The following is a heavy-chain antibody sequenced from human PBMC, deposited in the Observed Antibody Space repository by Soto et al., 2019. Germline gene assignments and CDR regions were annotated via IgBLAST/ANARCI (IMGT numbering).Heavy chain of an antibody. Sequence: GGSLRLSCAASGFTFSSYWMSWVRQAPGKGLEWVANIKQDGSEKYYVDSVKGRFTISRDNAKNSLYLQMNSLRAEDTAVYYCARASRLLRFLEWAYYMDVWGKGTTVTVSS. CDR3: ARASRLLRFLEWAYYMDV. CDR1: GFTFSSYW. D-gene: IGHD3-3*01. CDR2: IKQDGSEK. J-gene: IGHJ6*03. V-gene: IGHV3-7*01.